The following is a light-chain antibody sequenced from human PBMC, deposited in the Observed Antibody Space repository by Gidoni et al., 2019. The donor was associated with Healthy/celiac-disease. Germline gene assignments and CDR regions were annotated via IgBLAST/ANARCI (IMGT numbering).Light chain of an antibody. CDR3: QSYDSSLVV. Sequence: QSVLTQPPSVSEAPGQRVTIPCTGSSSNIGAGYDVHWYQQLPGTAPKLLIYGNSNRPSGVPDRFSGSKSGTSASLAITGLQAEDEADYYCQSYDSSLVVFGGGTKLTVL. CDR1: SSNIGAGYD. J-gene: IGLJ2*01. CDR2: GNS. V-gene: IGLV1-40*01.